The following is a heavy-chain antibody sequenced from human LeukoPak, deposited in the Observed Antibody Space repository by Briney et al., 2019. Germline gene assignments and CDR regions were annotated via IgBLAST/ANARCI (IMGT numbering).Heavy chain of an antibody. CDR1: GYAFTTYG. CDR2: INAGNGNT. CDR3: ARSWGLNTALDY. Sequence: ASVKVSCKASGYAFTTYGMHWVRQAPGQRPEWMGWINAGNGNTKYPQNFQGRVTINRDTSASTAYMELSSRRSEDTAVYYCARSWGLNTALDYWGQGTLVTVSS. V-gene: IGHV1-3*01. D-gene: IGHD3-16*01. J-gene: IGHJ4*02.